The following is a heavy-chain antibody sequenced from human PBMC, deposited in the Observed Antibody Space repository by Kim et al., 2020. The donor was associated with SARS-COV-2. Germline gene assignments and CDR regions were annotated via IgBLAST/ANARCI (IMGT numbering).Heavy chain of an antibody. V-gene: IGHV1-3*01. CDR3: ARGWSGDY. D-gene: IGHD7-27*01. Sequence: NGNTKYSQKFQGRVTITRDTSASPAYMELSSLRSEDTAVYYCARGWSGDYWGQGTLVTVSS. CDR2: NGNT. J-gene: IGHJ4*02.